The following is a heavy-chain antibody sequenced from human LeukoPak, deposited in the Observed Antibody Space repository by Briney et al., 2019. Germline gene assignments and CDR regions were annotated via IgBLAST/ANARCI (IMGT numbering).Heavy chain of an antibody. V-gene: IGHV4-38-2*01. CDR2: VYHSGST. Sequence: SETLSLTCAVSGYSISSGYYWGWIRQPPGKGLEWIGGVYHSGSTYYNPSLKSRVTISVDTSKSQFSLKLSSVTAADAAVYYCARHGNYYDTSQSDPWGQGTLVTVSS. CDR3: ARHGNYYDTSQSDP. J-gene: IGHJ5*02. CDR1: GYSISSGYY. D-gene: IGHD3-22*01.